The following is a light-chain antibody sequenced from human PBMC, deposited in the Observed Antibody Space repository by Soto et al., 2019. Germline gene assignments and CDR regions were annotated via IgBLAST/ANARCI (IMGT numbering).Light chain of an antibody. CDR3: QQYVDSRWT. CDR2: EAS. CDR1: QSVNNY. V-gene: IGKV3-11*01. Sequence: EIVLTQSPATLSLSPGERATLSCRSSQSVNNYLAWYQQRPGQAPRLLMYEASNRATGVPARFSGSGSGTDFILTISSLEPEDFAVYYCQQYVDSRWTFGQGTKVDI. J-gene: IGKJ1*01.